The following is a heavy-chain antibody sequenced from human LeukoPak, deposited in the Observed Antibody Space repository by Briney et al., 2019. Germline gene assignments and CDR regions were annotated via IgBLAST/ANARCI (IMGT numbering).Heavy chain of an antibody. CDR1: GGSISSYY. D-gene: IGHD7-27*01. CDR2: ISTTGST. CDR3: ARSPSTIGWNWGYYFDY. Sequence: SETLSLTCTVSGGSISSYYWSWVRQPAGKELEWIGRISTTGSTYYNPSLKSRVTMSVDTSKTQFSLRLTSVTAADTAVYYCARSPSTIGWNWGYYFDYWGQGNLVTVSS. J-gene: IGHJ4*02. V-gene: IGHV4-4*07.